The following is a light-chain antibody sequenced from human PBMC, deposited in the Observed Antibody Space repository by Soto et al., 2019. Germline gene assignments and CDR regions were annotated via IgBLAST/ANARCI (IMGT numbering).Light chain of an antibody. J-gene: IGKJ3*01. CDR2: LGS. V-gene: IGKV2-28*01. CDR1: QSLLHRNGYNY. Sequence: DIVMTQSPLSLSVTPGEPASISCRCSQSLLHRNGYNYLDWYLQKPGQSPQLLLALGSNRASGVPDRRSGSGSGTAFTLNITRVEAGDVGVYYCMQALQTSFTFGPGTRVDI. CDR3: MQALQTSFT.